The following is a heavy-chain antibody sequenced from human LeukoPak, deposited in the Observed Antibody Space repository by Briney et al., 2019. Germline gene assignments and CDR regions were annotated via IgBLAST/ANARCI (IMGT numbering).Heavy chain of an antibody. CDR2: INRSGST. J-gene: IGHJ4*02. Sequence: PSETLSLTCAVYGASFSDYYWSWIRQPPGKGLEWIGEINRSGSTNDNPSLKSRVNISIDTSKNQFSLKMTSVTAADTAVYYCARGDLRGWGQGTLVTVSS. D-gene: IGHD3-10*01. V-gene: IGHV4-34*01. CDR3: ARGDLRG. CDR1: GASFSDYY.